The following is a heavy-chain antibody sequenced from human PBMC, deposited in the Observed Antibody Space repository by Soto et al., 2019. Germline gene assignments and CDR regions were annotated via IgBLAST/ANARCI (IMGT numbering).Heavy chain of an antibody. CDR2: IYHGGST. Sequence: SETLSLTCAVSGGSISSSNWWSWVRQPPGKGLEWIGEIYHGGSTNYNPSLKSRVTISVDKSKNQFSLKLSSVTAADTAVYYCARGNCSGGSCYSGYYYGMDVWGQGTTVTVSS. CDR1: GGSISSSNW. J-gene: IGHJ6*02. CDR3: ARGNCSGGSCYSGYYYGMDV. D-gene: IGHD2-15*01. V-gene: IGHV4-4*02.